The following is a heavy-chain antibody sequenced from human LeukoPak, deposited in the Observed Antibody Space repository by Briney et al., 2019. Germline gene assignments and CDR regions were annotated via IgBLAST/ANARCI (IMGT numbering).Heavy chain of an antibody. J-gene: IGHJ4*02. D-gene: IGHD2-2*01. V-gene: IGHV1-2*02. CDR1: GYTFTGYY. CDR2: INPNSGGT. CDR3: ARPRVYQSPFDY. Sequence: ASVKVSCKASGYTFTGYYMHRVRQAPGQGLEWMGWINPNSGGTNYAQKFQGRVTMTRDTSISTAYMELSRLRSDDTAVYYCARPRVYQSPFDYWGQGTLVTVSS.